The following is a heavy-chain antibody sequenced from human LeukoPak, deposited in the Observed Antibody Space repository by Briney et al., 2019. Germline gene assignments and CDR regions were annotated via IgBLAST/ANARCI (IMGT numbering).Heavy chain of an antibody. CDR1: GHTLSGYY. CDR2: INHNSGGT. J-gene: IGHJ5*02. Sequence: ASVKVSCKASGHTLSGYYMQWVRQAPGQGLEWMGWINHNSGGTAYAQKFPGRVTMTRDTSINTAYSEVSSLRSDDTAIYYCAREHGGNSGFGPWGQGTLVTVSS. D-gene: IGHD4-23*01. V-gene: IGHV1-2*02. CDR3: AREHGGNSGFGP.